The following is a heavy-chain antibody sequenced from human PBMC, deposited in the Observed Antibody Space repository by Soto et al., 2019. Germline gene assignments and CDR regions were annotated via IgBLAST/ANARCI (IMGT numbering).Heavy chain of an antibody. J-gene: IGHJ3*02. CDR1: GFTFSSYA. V-gene: IGHV3-30-3*01. CDR3: ASAGYSSRLGI. CDR2: ISYDGSNK. Sequence: QVQLVESGGGVVQPGRSLRLSCAASGFTFSSYAMHWVRQAPGKGLEWVAVISYDGSNKYYADSVKGRFTISRDNSKNTLYLQMNSLRAEDTAVYYSASAGYSSRLGIWGQGTMVTVSS. D-gene: IGHD6-13*01.